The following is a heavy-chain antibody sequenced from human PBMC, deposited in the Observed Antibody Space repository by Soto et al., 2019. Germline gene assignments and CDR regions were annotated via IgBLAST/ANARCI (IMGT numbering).Heavy chain of an antibody. CDR3: AARSTTVVSSLYYYGMDV. D-gene: IGHD4-17*01. V-gene: IGHV1-8*01. J-gene: IGHJ6*02. CDR1: GYRFTSYD. CDR2: MNPNSGNT. Sequence: ASVKVSCAACGYRFTSYDINWVRQATGQGLEWMGWMNPNSGNTGYAQKFQGRVTMTRNTSISTAYMELSSLRSEDTAVYYCAARSTTVVSSLYYYGMDVWGQGTTVTVSS.